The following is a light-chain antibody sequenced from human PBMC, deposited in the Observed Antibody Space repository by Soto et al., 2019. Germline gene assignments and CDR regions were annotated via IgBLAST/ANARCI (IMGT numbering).Light chain of an antibody. J-gene: IGKJ1*01. Sequence: DIQMTPSPSTLSASVGDRVTITCLAIPSISSRLAFDQQKPGKAPKPRIYKASTLKSGVPSRFSGSGSGTESTLTTSRLQPDDFATYYCPHYNSYSEEVGQGTTVAIK. CDR1: PSISSR. CDR3: PHYNSYSEE. V-gene: IGKV1-5*03. CDR2: KAS.